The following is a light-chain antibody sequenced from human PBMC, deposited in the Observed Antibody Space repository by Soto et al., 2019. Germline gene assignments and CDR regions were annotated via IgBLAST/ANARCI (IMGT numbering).Light chain of an antibody. CDR2: GAS. Sequence: EIVLTQSPDTLSLSPGERATLSCRASQTVGSSSFLAWYQQKPGQAPRLLIYGASNRATGIPDRFTGSGSGTDLTLTISRLEPEDFGVYYCQHYGTSPPLTFGGGTKVEIK. CDR3: QHYGTSPPLT. J-gene: IGKJ4*01. CDR1: QTVGSSSF. V-gene: IGKV3-20*01.